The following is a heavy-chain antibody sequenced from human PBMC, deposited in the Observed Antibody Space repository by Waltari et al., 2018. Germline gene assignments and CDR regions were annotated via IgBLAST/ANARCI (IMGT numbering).Heavy chain of an antibody. CDR1: GYPFTASY. CDR2: INPNSGAS. Sequence: QVQLVQSGAEVKKPGPSVKVSCKASGYPFTASYIHWVRQAPGQGLEWMGRINPNSGASNYAVKLQGRISLTRDMSLNTAFMELSRLTSDDTAVYYCARGASINLSSAFDPWGQGTLVTVSS. V-gene: IGHV1-2*06. D-gene: IGHD3-9*01. CDR3: ARGASINLSSAFDP. J-gene: IGHJ5*01.